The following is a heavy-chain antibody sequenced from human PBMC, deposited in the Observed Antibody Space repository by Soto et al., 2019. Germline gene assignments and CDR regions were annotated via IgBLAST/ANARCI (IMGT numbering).Heavy chain of an antibody. CDR1: GYSFTSYW. V-gene: IGHV5-10-1*01. J-gene: IGHJ6*02. CDR3: ARTPNAYGGKGHYYYCGMDV. CDR2: IDPSDSYT. Sequence: GESLKISCKGSGYSFTSYWISWVRQMPGKGLECMGRIDPSDSYTNYTPSFQVHFTISAYKSISTAYLQWSSLKPSTTAMYYCARTPNAYGGKGHYYYCGMDVWGQGSTVAVSS. D-gene: IGHD4-17*01.